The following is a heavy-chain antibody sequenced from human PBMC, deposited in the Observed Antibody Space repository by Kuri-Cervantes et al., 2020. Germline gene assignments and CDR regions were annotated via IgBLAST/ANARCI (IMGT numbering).Heavy chain of an antibody. Sequence: GESLKISCAASGFTFSSYGMHWVRQAPGKGLEWVAVISYDGSNKYYADSVKGRFTISRDNSKNTLYLQMNSLRAEDTAVYYCARGTLRVYYGTYGMDVWGQGTTVTVSS. D-gene: IGHD3-10*01. CDR1: GFTFSSYG. J-gene: IGHJ6*02. CDR3: ARGTLRVYYGTYGMDV. V-gene: IGHV3-30*03. CDR2: ISYDGSNK.